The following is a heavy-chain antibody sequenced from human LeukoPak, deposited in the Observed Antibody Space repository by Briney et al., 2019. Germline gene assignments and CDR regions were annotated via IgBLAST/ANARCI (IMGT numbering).Heavy chain of an antibody. V-gene: IGHV1-18*01. CDR1: GYTFTSYG. J-gene: IGHJ5*02. CDR3: ARDRALGWELLKDWFDP. CDR2: ISAYNGNT. Sequence: ASVKVSYKASGYTFTSYGISWVRQAPGQGLEWMGWISAYNGNTNYAQKLQGRVTMTTDTSTSTGYMELRSLRSDDTAVYYCARDRALGWELLKDWFDPRGREPWSPSPQ. D-gene: IGHD1-26*01.